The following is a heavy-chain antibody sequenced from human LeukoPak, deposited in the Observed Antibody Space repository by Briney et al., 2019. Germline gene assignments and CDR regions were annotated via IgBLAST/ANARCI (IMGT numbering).Heavy chain of an antibody. CDR3: ARDGGYSSGCLDY. V-gene: IGHV4-59*01. CDR1: GGSISSYY. Sequence: SETLSLTCTVSGGSISSYYWSWIRQPPGKGLEWIGYIYYSGSTNYNPSLKSRVTISVDTSKNQFSLKLSSVTAADTAVYYCARDGGYSSGCLDYWGQGTLVTVSS. J-gene: IGHJ4*02. D-gene: IGHD6-19*01. CDR2: IYYSGST.